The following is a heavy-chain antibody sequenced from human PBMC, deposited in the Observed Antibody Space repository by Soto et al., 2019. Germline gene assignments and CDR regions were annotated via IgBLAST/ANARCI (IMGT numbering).Heavy chain of an antibody. Sequence: ASVKVSCKASGYTFTGYYMHWVRQAPGQGLEWMGWINPNSGGTNYAQKFQGWVTMTRDTSISTAYMELSRLRSDDTAVYYCARGHPAEIAVAGTDRAFDIWGQGTMVTVSS. D-gene: IGHD6-19*01. J-gene: IGHJ3*02. CDR1: GYTFTGYY. CDR3: ARGHPAEIAVAGTDRAFDI. V-gene: IGHV1-2*04. CDR2: INPNSGGT.